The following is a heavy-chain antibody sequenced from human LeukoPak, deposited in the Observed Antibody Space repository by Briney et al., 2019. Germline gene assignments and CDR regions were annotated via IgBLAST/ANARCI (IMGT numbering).Heavy chain of an antibody. CDR1: GFTVNSNY. CDR3: ARGGPAAGRFDY. D-gene: IGHD6-13*01. CDR2: IYSGGST. V-gene: IGHV3-66*01. Sequence: GGSLRLSCAASGFTVNSNYMSWVRQAPGKGVEWVSVIYSGGSTYYADSVKGRFTISRDNSKNTLYLQMNSLRAEDTAVYYCARGGPAAGRFDYWGQGTLVTVSS. J-gene: IGHJ4*02.